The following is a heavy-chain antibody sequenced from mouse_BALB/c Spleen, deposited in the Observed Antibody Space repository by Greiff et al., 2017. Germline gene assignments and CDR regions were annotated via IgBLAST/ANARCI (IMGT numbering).Heavy chain of an antibody. D-gene: IGHD2-4*01. V-gene: IGHV5-6-4*01. CDR3: TRVGVLTCDDYDEAWFAY. Sequence: EVQLVESGGGLVKPGGSLKLSCAASGFTFSSYTMSWVRQTPEKRLEWVATISSGGSYTYYPDSVKGRFTISRDNAKNTLYLQMSSLKSEDTAMYYCTRVGVLTCDDYDEAWFAYWGQGTLVTVSA. J-gene: IGHJ3*01. CDR1: GFTFSSYT. CDR2: ISSGGSYT.